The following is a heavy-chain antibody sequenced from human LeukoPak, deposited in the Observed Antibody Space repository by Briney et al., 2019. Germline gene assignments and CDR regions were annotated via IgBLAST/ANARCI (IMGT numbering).Heavy chain of an antibody. V-gene: IGHV3-30*18. Sequence: EGSLRLSCAASRFTFSNYGMHWVRQAPGKGLEWVAVSSYTGATTYYADSVQGRFTISRDNSKNTLYLQMNSLKAEDTAIYYCAKEADIYTWGTYRGAFDYWGRGTLVTVSS. CDR1: RFTFSNYG. CDR3: AKEADIYTWGTYRGAFDY. D-gene: IGHD3-16*02. J-gene: IGHJ4*02. CDR2: SSYTGATT.